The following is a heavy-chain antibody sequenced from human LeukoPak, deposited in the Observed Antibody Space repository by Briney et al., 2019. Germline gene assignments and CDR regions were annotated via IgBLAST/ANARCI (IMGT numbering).Heavy chain of an antibody. J-gene: IGHJ6*02. CDR3: ARVPYYYGMDV. CDR2: IYYGGST. CDR1: GGSISSYY. Sequence: PETLSLTCTVSGGSISSYYWSWIRQPPGKGLEWIGYIYYGGSTNYNPSLKSRVTISVDTSKNQFSLKLSSVTAADTAVYYCARVPYYYGMDVWGQGTTVIVSS. V-gene: IGHV4-59*01.